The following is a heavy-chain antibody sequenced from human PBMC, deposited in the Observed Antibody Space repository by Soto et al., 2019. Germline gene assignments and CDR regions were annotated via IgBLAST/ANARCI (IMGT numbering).Heavy chain of an antibody. CDR1: GYSFSDYG. V-gene: IGHV1-18*01. D-gene: IGHD6-13*01. CDR3: ARDVPWYSGSWERRSSYYGLDV. Sequence: QVHLVQSGAEVKKPGASVKVSCKASGYSFSDYGISWVRQAPGQGLDWMAWISVYNGNTNYAQKFQGRVTMPTDTSTGTAYMQLRSLRSDDTAVYYCARDVPWYSGSWERRSSYYGLDVWGQGTTVTVSS. J-gene: IGHJ6*02. CDR2: ISVYNGNT.